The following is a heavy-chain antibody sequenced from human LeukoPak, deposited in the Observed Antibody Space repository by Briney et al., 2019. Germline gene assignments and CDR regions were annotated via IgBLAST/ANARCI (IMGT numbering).Heavy chain of an antibody. D-gene: IGHD2-2*01. Sequence: GASVKVSCKASGYTFTGYYMHWVRQAPGQGLEWMGWINPNSGGTNYAQKFQGRVTITADKSTSTAYMELSSLRSEDTAVYYCARSSCSSTSCGGVVPATAIKGYDSEFDYWGQGTLVTVSS. CDR2: INPNSGGT. J-gene: IGHJ4*02. CDR3: ARSSCSSTSCGGVVPATAIKGYDSEFDY. V-gene: IGHV1-2*02. CDR1: GYTFTGYY.